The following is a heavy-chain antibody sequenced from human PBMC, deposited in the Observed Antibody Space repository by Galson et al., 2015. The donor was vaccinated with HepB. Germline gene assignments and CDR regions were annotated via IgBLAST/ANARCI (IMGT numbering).Heavy chain of an antibody. CDR3: ARAMGGVIPAAIMGLDS. CDR1: GGTFSSYA. CDR2: IIPILGIA. J-gene: IGHJ4*02. Sequence: SVKVSCKASGGTFSSYAISWVRQAPGQGLEWMGRIIPILGIANYAQKFQGRVTITADKSTSTAYMELSSLRSEDTAVYYCARAMGGVIPAAIMGLDSWGQGTLVDVS. D-gene: IGHD2-2*01. V-gene: IGHV1-69*04.